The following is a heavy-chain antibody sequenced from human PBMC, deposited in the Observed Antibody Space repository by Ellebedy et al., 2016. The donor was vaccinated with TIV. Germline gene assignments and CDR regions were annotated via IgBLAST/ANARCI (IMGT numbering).Heavy chain of an antibody. Sequence: ASVKVSXXASGYTFTSYYMHWVRQAPGQGLEWMGIINPSGGSTSYAQKFQGRVTMTRDTSTSTVYMELSSLRSEDTAVYYCARSGYSYGTRVPPPGYWGQGTLVTVSS. CDR2: INPSGGST. J-gene: IGHJ4*02. D-gene: IGHD5-18*01. V-gene: IGHV1-46*01. CDR1: GYTFTSYY. CDR3: ARSGYSYGTRVPPPGY.